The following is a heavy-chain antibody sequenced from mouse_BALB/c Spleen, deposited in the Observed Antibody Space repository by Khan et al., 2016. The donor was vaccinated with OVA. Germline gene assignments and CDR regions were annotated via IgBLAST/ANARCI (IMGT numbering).Heavy chain of an antibody. J-gene: IGHJ4*01. CDR2: IAHGSSNA. D-gene: IGHD1-1*01. V-gene: IGHV1S41*01. Sequence: DLVKPGASVNLSCKASGYTFTSYWINWIKQRPGQGLEWIGRIAHGSSNAYYNDMFKDKATLTVDTSSSTAYIQLSSLSSEDSAVYFRARENYYGRSCYAMDYWGQGTSVTVSS. CDR3: ARENYYGRSCYAMDY. CDR1: GYTFTSYW.